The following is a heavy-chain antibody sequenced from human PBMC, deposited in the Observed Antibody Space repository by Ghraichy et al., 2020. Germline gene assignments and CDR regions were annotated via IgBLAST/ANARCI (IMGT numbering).Heavy chain of an antibody. D-gene: IGHD1-1*01. CDR3: ARDPRQLVHDDFDV. CDR2: IYARGIT. Sequence: GSLRLSCAVSGGSFNAYYWSWIRQPAGKGLEWIGRIYARGITNYNPSLKSRVTMSVDTTKNQFSLRLSSVTAADTAVYYCARDPRQLVHDDFDVWGQGTMVTVSS. J-gene: IGHJ3*01. V-gene: IGHV4-4*07. CDR1: GGSFNAYY.